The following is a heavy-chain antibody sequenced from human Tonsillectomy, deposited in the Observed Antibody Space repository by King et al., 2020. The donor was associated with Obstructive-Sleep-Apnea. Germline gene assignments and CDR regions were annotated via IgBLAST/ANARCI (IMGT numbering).Heavy chain of an antibody. CDR2: IYYSGST. CDR1: GGSISSYY. D-gene: IGHD5-12*01. J-gene: IGHJ4*02. CDR3: ARSYSGYDSDFDY. V-gene: IGHV4-59*08. Sequence: QVQLQESGPGLVKLSETLSLTCTVSGGSISSYYWSWIRQPPGKGLEWIGYIYYSGSTNYNPSLKSRVTISVDTSKNQFSLKLSSVTAADTAVYYCARSYSGYDSDFDYWGQGTLVTVSS.